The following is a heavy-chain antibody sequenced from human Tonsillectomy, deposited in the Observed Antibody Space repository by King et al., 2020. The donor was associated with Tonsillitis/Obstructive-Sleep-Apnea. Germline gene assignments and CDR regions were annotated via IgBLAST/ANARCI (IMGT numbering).Heavy chain of an antibody. J-gene: IGHJ5*02. Sequence: HVQLVESGAEVKKPGSSVKVSCKASGGTFSSYAISWVRQAPGQGLEWMGGIIPIFGTANYAQKFQGRVTITADESTSTAYMELSSLRSEDRAGYYCARGGDSSGWYAWGNCVDPWGQGALGTVSS. CDR3: ARGGDSSGWYAWGNCVDP. V-gene: IGHV1-69*01. D-gene: IGHD6-13*01. CDR2: IIPIFGTA. CDR1: GGTFSSYA.